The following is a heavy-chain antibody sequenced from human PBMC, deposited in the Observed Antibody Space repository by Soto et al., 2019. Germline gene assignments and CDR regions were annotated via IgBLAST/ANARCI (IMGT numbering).Heavy chain of an antibody. Sequence: SEPMSHPCPVSGGSISSSSYLWSWIRQPPGKGLEWIGYIFHFGKANYNPSLKSRVTISIDTSKNQFSLYLSSVTAADTAMYYCARFHDSWGPGILVTVSS. V-gene: IGHV4-61*01. CDR3: ARFHDS. CDR1: GGSISSSSYL. CDR2: IFHFGKA. J-gene: IGHJ4*02.